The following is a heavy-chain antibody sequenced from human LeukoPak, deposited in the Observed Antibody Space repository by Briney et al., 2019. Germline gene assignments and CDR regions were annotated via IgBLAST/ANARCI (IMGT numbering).Heavy chain of an antibody. V-gene: IGHV4-59*12. CDR3: ARERNSIAAAGTLWYFDL. Sequence: ETLSLTCTVSGGSINSDYWSWVRQPPGKGLEWIGSIYYSGSTYYNPSLKSRVTISVDTSKNQFSLKLSSVTAADTAVYYCARERNSIAAAGTLWYFDLWGRGTLVTVSS. CDR2: IYYSGST. CDR1: GGSINSDY. D-gene: IGHD6-13*01. J-gene: IGHJ2*01.